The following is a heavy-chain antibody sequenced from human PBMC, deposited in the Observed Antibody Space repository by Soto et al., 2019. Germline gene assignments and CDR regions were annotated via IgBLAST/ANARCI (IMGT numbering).Heavy chain of an antibody. CDR3: ASHIEFSGSSVFDS. J-gene: IGHJ4*02. D-gene: IGHD6-6*01. Sequence: QLQLQESGPRLVKPSETLSLTCAVSGGSLSSSSFFWGWIRQPPGKGLEWIGSMHSRGRSYYNASLTSRLTISVDTSKNQFSLRLTSAAATDTAVYFCASHIEFSGSSVFDSWGQGTLVTVSS. V-gene: IGHV4-39*01. CDR1: GGSLSSSSFF. CDR2: MHSRGRS.